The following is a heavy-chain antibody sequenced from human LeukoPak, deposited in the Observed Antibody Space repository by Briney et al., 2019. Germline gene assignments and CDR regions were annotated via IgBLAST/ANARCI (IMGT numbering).Heavy chain of an antibody. Sequence: ASVKVSCKVSGYTLTELSMHWVRQAPGKGLEWMGGFDPEDGETIYAQKFQGRVTITADESTSTAYMELSGLRSEDTAVYYCARDDYSTPAAFDIWGQGTMVTVSS. V-gene: IGHV1-24*01. CDR1: GYTLTELS. J-gene: IGHJ3*02. CDR3: ARDDYSTPAAFDI. CDR2: FDPEDGET. D-gene: IGHD4-11*01.